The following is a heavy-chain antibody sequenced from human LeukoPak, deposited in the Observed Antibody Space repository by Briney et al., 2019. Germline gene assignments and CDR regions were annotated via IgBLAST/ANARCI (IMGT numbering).Heavy chain of an antibody. CDR1: GGTFSSYT. J-gene: IGHJ6*02. D-gene: IGHD5-12*01. V-gene: IGHV1-69*02. CDR3: ARVMGHSGYERYYYYGMDV. Sequence: SVKVSCKASGGTFSSYTISWVRQAPGQGLEWMGRIIPILGIANYAQKFQGRVTITADKSTSTAYMGLSSLRSEDTAVYYCARVMGHSGYERYYYYGMDVWGQGTTVTVSS. CDR2: IIPILGIA.